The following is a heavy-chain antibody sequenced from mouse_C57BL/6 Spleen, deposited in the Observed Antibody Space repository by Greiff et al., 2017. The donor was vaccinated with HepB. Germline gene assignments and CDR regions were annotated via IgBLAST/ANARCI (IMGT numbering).Heavy chain of an antibody. CDR2: ISNGGGST. V-gene: IGHV5-12*01. CDR3: ARKIRDYGSSPYAMDY. D-gene: IGHD1-1*01. Sequence: DVQLVESGGGLVQPGGSLKLSCAASGFTFSDYYMYWVRQTPEKRLEWVAYISNGGGSTYYPDTVKGRFTISRDNAKNTLYLQMSRLKSEDTAMYYCARKIRDYGSSPYAMDYWGQGTSVTVSS. CDR1: GFTFSDYY. J-gene: IGHJ4*01.